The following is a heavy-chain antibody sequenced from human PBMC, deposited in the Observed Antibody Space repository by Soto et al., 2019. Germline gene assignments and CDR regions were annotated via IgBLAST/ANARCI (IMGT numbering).Heavy chain of an antibody. D-gene: IGHD2-15*01. CDR2: IIPIFGTA. CDR3: ARDDIVVVVAATWDYYGMDV. J-gene: IGHJ6*02. CDR1: GGTFSSYA. Sequence: GASVKVSCKASGGTFSSYAISWVRQAPGQGLEWMGGIIPIFGTANYAQKFQGRVTITADESTSTAYMELSSLRSEDTAVYYCARDDIVVVVAATWDYYGMDVWGQGTTVTVPS. V-gene: IGHV1-69*13.